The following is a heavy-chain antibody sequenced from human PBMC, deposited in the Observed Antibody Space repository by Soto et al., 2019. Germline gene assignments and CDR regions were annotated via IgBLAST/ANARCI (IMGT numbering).Heavy chain of an antibody. CDR1: GFTFSSYG. Sequence: PWGSLRLSCAASGFTFSSYGMHWVRQAPGKGLEWVAVISYDGSNKYYADSVKGRFTISRDNSKNTLYLQMNSLRAEDTAVYYCAKDLVRGYSSSRIVAPFDYWGQGTLVTVSS. J-gene: IGHJ4*02. D-gene: IGHD6-13*01. CDR2: ISYDGSNK. V-gene: IGHV3-30*18. CDR3: AKDLVRGYSSSRIVAPFDY.